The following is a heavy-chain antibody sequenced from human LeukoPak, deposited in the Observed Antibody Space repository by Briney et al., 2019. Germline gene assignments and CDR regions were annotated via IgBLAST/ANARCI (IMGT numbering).Heavy chain of an antibody. D-gene: IGHD1-26*01. CDR2: ISSSSSYI. J-gene: IGHJ5*02. CDR1: GFTFSSYG. V-gene: IGHV3-21*01. CDR3: ARDIGIVGATNWFDP. Sequence: PGGSLRLSCAASGFTFSSYGMHWVRQAPGKGLEWVSSISSSSSYIYYADSVKGRFTISRDNAKNSLYLQMNSLRAEDTAVYYCARDIGIVGATNWFDPWGQGTLVTVSS.